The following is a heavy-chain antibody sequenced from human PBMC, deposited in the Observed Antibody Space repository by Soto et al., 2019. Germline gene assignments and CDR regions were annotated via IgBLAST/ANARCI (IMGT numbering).Heavy chain of an antibody. CDR2: ISSSGSTI. CDR3: ASGGYSSGWYVSPSEYYFDY. CDR1: GFTFSDYY. J-gene: IGHJ4*02. D-gene: IGHD6-19*01. Sequence: PGGSLRLSCAASGFTFSDYYVSWIRQAPGKGLEWVSYISSSGSTIYYADSVKGRFTISRDNAKNSLYLQMNSLRAEDTAVYYCASGGYSSGWYVSPSEYYFDYWGQGTLVTVSS. V-gene: IGHV3-11*01.